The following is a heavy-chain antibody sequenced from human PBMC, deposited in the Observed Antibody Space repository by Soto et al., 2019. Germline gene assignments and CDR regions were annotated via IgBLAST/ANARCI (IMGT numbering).Heavy chain of an antibody. CDR2: ISAYNGNT. V-gene: IGHV1-18*01. J-gene: IGHJ6*02. CDR1: GYTFTSYG. D-gene: IGHD5-12*01. Sequence: ASVKVSCKASGYTFTSYGISWVRQAPGQGLEWMGWISAYNGNTNSAQKLQGRVTMTTDTSTSTAYMELRSLRSDDTAVYYCARDQRGYSGYYYYYGMDVWGQGTTVTVSS. CDR3: ARDQRGYSGYYYYYGMDV.